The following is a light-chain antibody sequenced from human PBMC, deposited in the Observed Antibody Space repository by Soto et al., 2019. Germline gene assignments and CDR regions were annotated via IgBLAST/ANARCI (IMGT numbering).Light chain of an antibody. Sequence: DFVMTQSPDSLAVSLGERATINCKSSQSVLSSSNNKNFLAWFQQKPGQPPKLPISWASTRESGVPDRFSGSGSGTDFTLTISSLQAEDVAVYYCQQYHSDPITFGQATRLEIK. CDR3: QQYHSDPIT. J-gene: IGKJ5*01. CDR2: WAS. V-gene: IGKV4-1*01. CDR1: QSVLSSSNNKNF.